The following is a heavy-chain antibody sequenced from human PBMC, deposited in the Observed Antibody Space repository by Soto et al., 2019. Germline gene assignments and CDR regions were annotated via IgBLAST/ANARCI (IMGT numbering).Heavy chain of an antibody. D-gene: IGHD5-18*01. Sequence: PSETLSLTCTVSGGSISRSGYYWTWMPPQPGHGLEGIGYIYYSGNTYYNPSLKCRVTISVDTSKNQFSLNLSSVTAADTAVFYCAVDTTFGDPNWFDPWGQGTLVTVSS. V-gene: IGHV4-31*03. CDR3: AVDTTFGDPNWFDP. CDR1: GGSISRSGYY. CDR2: IYYSGNT. J-gene: IGHJ5*02.